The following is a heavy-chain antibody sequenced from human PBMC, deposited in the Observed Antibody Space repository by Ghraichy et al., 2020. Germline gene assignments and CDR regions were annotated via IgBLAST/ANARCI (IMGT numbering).Heavy chain of an antibody. CDR1: GFTFTSSA. Sequence: SVKVSCKASGFTFTSSAVQWVRQARGQRLEWIGWIVVGSGNTNYAQKFQERVTITRDMSTSTAYMELSSLRSEDTAVYYCAADGSGSTRGYYYYGMDVWGQGTTVTVSS. CDR3: AADGSGSTRGYYYYGMDV. D-gene: IGHD3-10*01. J-gene: IGHJ6*02. CDR2: IVVGSGNT. V-gene: IGHV1-58*01.